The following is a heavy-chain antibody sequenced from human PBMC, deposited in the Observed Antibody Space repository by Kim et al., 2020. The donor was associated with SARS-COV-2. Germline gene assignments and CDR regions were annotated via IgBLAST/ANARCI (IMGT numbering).Heavy chain of an antibody. V-gene: IGHV1-46*01. D-gene: IGHD6-6*01. J-gene: IGHJ2*01. CDR3: ARDRSSTSSGWYFDL. Sequence: QKFQGRVTVTRDTSTSTVYMELSSLRSEDTAVYYCARDRSSTSSGWYFDLWGRGTLVTVSS.